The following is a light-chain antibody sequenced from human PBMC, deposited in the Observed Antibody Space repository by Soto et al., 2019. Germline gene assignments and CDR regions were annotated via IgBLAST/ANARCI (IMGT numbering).Light chain of an antibody. Sequence: IVMTQSPATLSVSPGERATLSCRASRTLINKLAWFQQEPGQAPRLLIYDAPTRATGVPARFSGSGSGTEFTLTISSLQSEDFAVYYCQQYNDWQWTFGQGTKVDIK. J-gene: IGKJ1*01. CDR2: DAP. V-gene: IGKV3-15*01. CDR3: QQYNDWQWT. CDR1: RTLINK.